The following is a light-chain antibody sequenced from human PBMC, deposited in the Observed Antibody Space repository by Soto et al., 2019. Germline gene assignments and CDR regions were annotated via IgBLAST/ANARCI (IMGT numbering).Light chain of an antibody. CDR1: QSVSSN. J-gene: IGKJ1*01. CDR3: QHYGNSRGP. CDR2: GAS. Sequence: EIVMTQSAATLSLSPGERATLSCRASQSVSSNLAWYQQKPGQAPRLLIYGASTRAPGFPARFSGSGSGTDFTLTISSLQSEDFAVYFCQHYGNSRGPFGQGTKVDI. V-gene: IGKV3-15*01.